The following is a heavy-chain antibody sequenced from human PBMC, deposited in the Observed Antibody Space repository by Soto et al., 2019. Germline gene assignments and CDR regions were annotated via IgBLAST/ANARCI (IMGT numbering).Heavy chain of an antibody. CDR1: GASVSSGGYF. CDR2: MYYRGTN. D-gene: IGHD2-15*01. V-gene: IGHV4-31*03. CDR3: ARDMGGSSAPLRYFDS. J-gene: IGHJ4*02. Sequence: SETLSLTCPVSGASVSSGGYFCICIRQNPWNGLECIGYMYYRGTNYYNPSLKSRVSMSVDTSKNQFSLHLNSVTAADTAVYFCARDMGGSSAPLRYFDSWGQGVLVTVSS.